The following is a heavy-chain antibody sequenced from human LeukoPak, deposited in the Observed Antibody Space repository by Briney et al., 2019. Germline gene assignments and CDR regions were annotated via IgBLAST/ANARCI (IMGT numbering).Heavy chain of an antibody. CDR1: GFTFSTYW. D-gene: IGHD3-9*01. CDR3: ARGRYYDILTGYSDFDY. J-gene: IGHJ4*02. Sequence: GGSLRLSCAASGFTFSTYWMSWVRQAPGKGLEWVAVISYDGSNKYYADSVKGRFTISRDNSKNTLYLQMNSLRAEDTAVYYCARGRYYDILTGYSDFDYWGQGTLVTVSS. V-gene: IGHV3-30-3*01. CDR2: ISYDGSNK.